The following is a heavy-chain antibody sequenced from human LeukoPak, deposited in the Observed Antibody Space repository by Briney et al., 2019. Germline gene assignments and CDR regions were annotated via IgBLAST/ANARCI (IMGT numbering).Heavy chain of an antibody. D-gene: IGHD1-26*01. CDR2: ISGSGGST. CDR1: GFTFSNAW. CDR3: AKEFGSYSRGYFDY. J-gene: IGHJ4*02. Sequence: GGSLRLSCAASGFTFSNAWMSWVRQAPGKGLEWVSAISGSGGSTYYADSVKGRFTISRDNSKNTLYLQMNSLRAEDTAVYYCAKEFGSYSRGYFDYWGQGTLVTVSS. V-gene: IGHV3-23*01.